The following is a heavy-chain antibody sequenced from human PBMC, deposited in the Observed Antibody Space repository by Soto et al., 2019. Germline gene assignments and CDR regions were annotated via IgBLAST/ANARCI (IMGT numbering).Heavy chain of an antibody. CDR1: GGTFSSYA. J-gene: IGHJ4*02. CDR3: VANGDYGGNSATSDY. D-gene: IGHD4-17*01. Sequence: VASVKVSCKASGGTFSSYAISWVRQAPGQGLEWMGGIIPIFGTANYAQKFQGRVTITADESTSTAYMELSSLRSEDTAVYYCVANGDYGGNSATSDYWGQGTLVTVSS. CDR2: IIPIFGTA. V-gene: IGHV1-69*13.